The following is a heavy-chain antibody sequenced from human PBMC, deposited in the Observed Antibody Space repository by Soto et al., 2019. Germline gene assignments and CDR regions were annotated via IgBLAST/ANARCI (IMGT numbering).Heavy chain of an antibody. V-gene: IGHV3-48*04. J-gene: IGHJ4*01. CDR1: GFTFRNYG. CDR2: IGIGSSTK. CDR3: ARWVFLFYDSSGYYLDY. Sequence: GGSLRLSCAASGFTFRNYGMNWVRQAPGKGLEWVSYIGIGSSTKYYADSVKGRFTISRDNAKNSLYLQMNSLRAEDTAVYYCARWVFLFYDSSGYYLDYWAQRTLVPVSA. D-gene: IGHD3-22*01.